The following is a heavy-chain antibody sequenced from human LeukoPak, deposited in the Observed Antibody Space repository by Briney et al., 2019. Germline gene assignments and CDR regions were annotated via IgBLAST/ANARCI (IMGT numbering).Heavy chain of an antibody. D-gene: IGHD2-21*01. CDR1: GYTFTTYG. CDR3: ARDWPAVITDH. V-gene: IGHV1-18*01. CDR2: INADNGNT. J-gene: IGHJ4*02. Sequence: ASENISCKASGYTFTTYGISWLRQAPGQGLEWMGRINADNGNTHFAQKFQGRVTLTTDRSTSTAYMELRSLTSDDTAVYYCARDWPAVITDHWGQGSLVIVSS.